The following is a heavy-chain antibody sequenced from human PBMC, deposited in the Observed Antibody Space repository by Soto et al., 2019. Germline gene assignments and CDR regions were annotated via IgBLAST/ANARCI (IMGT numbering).Heavy chain of an antibody. D-gene: IGHD3-22*01. Sequence: GGSLRLSCAASGFTVSSNYMSWVRQAPGKGLGWVSVIYSGGSTYYADSVKGRFTISRDNSKNTLYLQMNSLRAEDTAVYYCARDKEDSSGYYYFGYWGQGTLVTVSS. CDR1: GFTVSSNY. CDR3: ARDKEDSSGYYYFGY. CDR2: IYSGGST. J-gene: IGHJ4*02. V-gene: IGHV3-53*01.